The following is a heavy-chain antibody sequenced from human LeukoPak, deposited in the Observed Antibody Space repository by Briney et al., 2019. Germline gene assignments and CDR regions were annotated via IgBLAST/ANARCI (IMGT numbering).Heavy chain of an antibody. Sequence: GASVKVSCKTSGYTFTDYYMHWVRQAPGQGLEWVGRIHPNSGGTDYAQEFQGRVTMTKDTSISTVYMELSRLRSDDTAVYFCARNRGDLDYWGQGTLVTVSS. J-gene: IGHJ4*02. V-gene: IGHV1-2*06. CDR1: GYTFTDYY. CDR3: ARNRGDLDY. D-gene: IGHD3-10*01. CDR2: IHPNSGGT.